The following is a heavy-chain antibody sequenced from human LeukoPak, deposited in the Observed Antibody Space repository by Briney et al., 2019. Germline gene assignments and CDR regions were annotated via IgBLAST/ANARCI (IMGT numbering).Heavy chain of an antibody. D-gene: IGHD3-10*01. CDR1: EFSVGSNY. J-gene: IGHJ3*02. CDR2: IYSGGST. CDR3: ARVWFGELANDAFDI. Sequence: PGGSLRLSCAASEFSVGSNYMTWVRQAPGKGLEWVSLIYSGGSTYYADSVKGRFTISRDNSKNTLYLQMNSLRAEDTAVYYCARVWFGELANDAFDIWGQGTMVTVSS. V-gene: IGHV3-66*01.